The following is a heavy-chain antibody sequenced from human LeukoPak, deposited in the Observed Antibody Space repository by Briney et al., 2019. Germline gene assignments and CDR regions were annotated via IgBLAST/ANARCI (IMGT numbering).Heavy chain of an antibody. V-gene: IGHV4-59*01. CDR2: ISYSGST. CDR3: ARTKLYCSGGSCYSSLDY. Sequence: SETLSLTCTVSGGSISNYYWSWIRQPPGKGLEWIGYISYSGSTISNPSLKSRVTISVDTSKNQFSLKLTSVTAADTALFYCARTKLYCSGGSCYSSLDYWGQGTLVTVSS. J-gene: IGHJ4*02. CDR1: GGSISNYY. D-gene: IGHD2-15*01.